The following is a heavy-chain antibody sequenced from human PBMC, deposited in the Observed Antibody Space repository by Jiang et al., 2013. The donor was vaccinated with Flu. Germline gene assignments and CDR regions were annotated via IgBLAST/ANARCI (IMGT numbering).Heavy chain of an antibody. CDR1: GFPFTNAW. V-gene: IGHV3-15*01. CDR2: IRSRSDGGTT. CDR3: AKDTFISIAAAGMDAFDI. J-gene: IGHJ3*02. D-gene: IGHD6-13*01. Sequence: QLLESGGGLVKPGTSLRLSCAVSGFPFTNAWMSWVRRAPGKGLEWVGRIRSRSDGGTTDYAAPLKGRFSLSRDDSKNVLYLQMNSLRAEDTAVYYCAKDTFISIAAAGMDAFDIWGQGTMVTVSS.